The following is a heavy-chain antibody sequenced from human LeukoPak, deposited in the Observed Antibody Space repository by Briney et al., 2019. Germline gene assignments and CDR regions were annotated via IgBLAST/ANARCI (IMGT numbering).Heavy chain of an antibody. Sequence: GGSLRLSCAASGFTFSSYAMSWVRQAPGKGLEWVSAISGSGGSTYYADSVKGRFTISRDNSKNTLYLQMGSLRAEDMAVYYCARGSTIVVVTAIPDYWGQGTLVTVSS. D-gene: IGHD2-21*02. V-gene: IGHV3-23*01. CDR2: ISGSGGST. J-gene: IGHJ4*02. CDR3: ARGSTIVVVTAIPDY. CDR1: GFTFSSYA.